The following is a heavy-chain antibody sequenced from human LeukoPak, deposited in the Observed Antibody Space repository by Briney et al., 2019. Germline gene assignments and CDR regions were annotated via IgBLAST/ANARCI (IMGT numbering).Heavy chain of an antibody. V-gene: IGHV3-23*01. J-gene: IGHJ5*02. D-gene: IGHD3-10*02. CDR1: GFTFSNHA. Sequence: GGSLRLSCAASGFTFSNHAMSWVRQAPGKGLEWLSGISGSGDSTYYAGSVKGRFTISRDNSRNTLFLQMNSLRAEDTAMYYCARVFPPNWFDPWGQGTLVTVSS. CDR3: ARVFPPNWFDP. CDR2: ISGSGDST.